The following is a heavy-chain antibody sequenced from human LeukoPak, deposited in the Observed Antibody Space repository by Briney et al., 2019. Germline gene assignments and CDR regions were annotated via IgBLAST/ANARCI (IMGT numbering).Heavy chain of an antibody. Sequence: GGSLRLSCAASGFTFSSYAMSWVRQARGKGLEWVSAISGSGGSTYYADSVKGRFTISRDNSKNTLYLQMNSLRAEDTAVYYCAKMRGDILTGYYRGWFDPWGQGTLVTVSS. V-gene: IGHV3-23*01. CDR3: AKMRGDILTGYYRGWFDP. D-gene: IGHD3-9*01. CDR1: GFTFSSYA. J-gene: IGHJ5*02. CDR2: ISGSGGST.